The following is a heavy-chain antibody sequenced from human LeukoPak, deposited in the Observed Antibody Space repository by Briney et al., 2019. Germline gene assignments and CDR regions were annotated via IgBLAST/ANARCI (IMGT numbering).Heavy chain of an antibody. CDR2: IYHSGST. CDR3: ARGAEYVWNF. V-gene: IGHV4-4*02. CDR1: GDSNSSGNW. D-gene: IGHD3-16*01. Sequence: KPSETLSLTCAVSGDSNSSGNWWSWVRQPPGKGLEWIGEIYHSGSTNHNPSLKSRVTISVDESKNQFSLNLNSVTAADTAVYYCARGAEYVWNFWGQGTLVTVTS. J-gene: IGHJ4*02.